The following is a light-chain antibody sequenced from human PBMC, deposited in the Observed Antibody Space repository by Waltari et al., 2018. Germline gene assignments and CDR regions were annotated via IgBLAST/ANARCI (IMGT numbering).Light chain of an antibody. V-gene: IGKV2-30*02. Sequence: VVMIKYKLFLSVNLGKWDFMFWRFSQSPIHSYGNTYLNWFQQRPGQSPRRLIYKISTRDSWVPDRFSGSGSGTDFTLTIIRVESEDVGVYYCMQGSHWPRTFGQGTKLEI. J-gene: IGKJ2*01. CDR2: KIS. CDR3: MQGSHWPRT. CDR1: QSPIHSYGNTY.